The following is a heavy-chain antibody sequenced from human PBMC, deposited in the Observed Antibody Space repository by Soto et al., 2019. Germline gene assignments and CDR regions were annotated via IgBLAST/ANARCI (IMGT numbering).Heavy chain of an antibody. CDR1: GGYFNNRQTLNSYP. D-gene: IGHD1-26*01. J-gene: IGHJ6*02. CDR3: EKSWAGEIYSYYDMDV. V-gene: IGHV1-69*06. Sequence: QVQVVQSGAEVKRPGSSVNVSCKASGGYFNNRQTLNSYPISWVRQAPGQGLECMGGIIPLFGTTNYAQRLQCRVTITADKSTSKTSLELNNVTSDDTAVYYCEKSWAGEIYSYYDMDVWGQGPTVTVS. CDR2: IIPLFGTT.